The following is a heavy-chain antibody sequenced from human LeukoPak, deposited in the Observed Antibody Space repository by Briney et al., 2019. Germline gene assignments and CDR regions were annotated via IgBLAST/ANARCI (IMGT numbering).Heavy chain of an antibody. J-gene: IGHJ4*01. D-gene: IGHD6-13*01. CDR2: IGQDGGEK. V-gene: IGHV3-7*01. CDR3: ARDGTAAGLYFDL. Sequence: PGGSLRLSCAVSGFTYSSYWMNWVRQAPGKGLEWVASIGQDGGEKSYVDSVKGRFTISRDNTKNSLYLQMNSLRAEDTAVYFCARDGTAAGLYFDLWGQGTLVTVSS. CDR1: GFTYSSYW.